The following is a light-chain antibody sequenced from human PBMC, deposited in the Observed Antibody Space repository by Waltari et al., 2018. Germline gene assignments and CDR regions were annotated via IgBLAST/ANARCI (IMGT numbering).Light chain of an antibody. CDR1: SRALGHYAS. V-gene: IGLV2-8*01. CDR2: EVT. J-gene: IGLJ3*02. CDR3: SSYAGSSVWV. Sequence: QSALTQPPSASGSPGQSVPIPCPGTSRALGHYASVAGYQPRPDKAPELMILEVTQRPSGVPDRFSGSKSGNTASLTVSGLQAADEADYYCSSYAGSSVWVFGGGTKLTVV.